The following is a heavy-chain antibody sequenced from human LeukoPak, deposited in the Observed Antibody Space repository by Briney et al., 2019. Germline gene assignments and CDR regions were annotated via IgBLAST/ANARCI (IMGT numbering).Heavy chain of an antibody. CDR3: AKYSSSWYSDY. Sequence: GGSLRLSCAASGFTFRTFAMSWFGRAPGKGLRWVSAITGSGGSTYYADSVKGRFTISRDNSKNTLYLQMNSLRAEDTAVYYCAKYSSSWYSDYWGQGTLVTVSS. CDR1: GFTFRTFA. V-gene: IGHV3-23*01. D-gene: IGHD6-13*01. CDR2: ITGSGGST. J-gene: IGHJ4*02.